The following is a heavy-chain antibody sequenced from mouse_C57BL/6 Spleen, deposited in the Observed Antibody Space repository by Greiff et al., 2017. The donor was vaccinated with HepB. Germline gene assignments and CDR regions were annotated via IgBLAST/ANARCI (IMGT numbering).Heavy chain of an antibody. D-gene: IGHD2-4*01. J-gene: IGHJ1*03. CDR2: ISYDGSN. CDR3: ARRNDYGWYFDV. Sequence: EVKLVESGPGLVKPSQSLSLTCSVTGYSITSGYYWNWIRQFPGNKLEWMGCISYDGSNNYNPSLKNRISITRDTSKNQFFLKLNSVTTEDTATYYCARRNDYGWYFDVWGTGTTVTVSS. CDR1: GYSITSGYY. V-gene: IGHV3-6*01.